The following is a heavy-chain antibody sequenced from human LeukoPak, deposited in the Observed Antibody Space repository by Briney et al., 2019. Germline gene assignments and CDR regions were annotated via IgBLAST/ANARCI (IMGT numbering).Heavy chain of an antibody. CDR2: INPNSGGT. CDR3: AREPHYGSGSYWVASIDY. CDR1: GYTFTGYY. D-gene: IGHD3-10*01. J-gene: IGHJ4*02. Sequence: EASVKVSCKASGYTFTGYYMHWVRQAPGQGLEWMGWINPNSGGTNYAQKFQGRVTMTRDTSISTAYMELSRLRSDDTAVYYCAREPHYGSGSYWVASIDYWGQGTLVTVSS. V-gene: IGHV1-2*02.